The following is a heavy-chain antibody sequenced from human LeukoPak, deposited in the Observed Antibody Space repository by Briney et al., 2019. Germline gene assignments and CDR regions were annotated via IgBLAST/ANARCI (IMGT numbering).Heavy chain of an antibody. CDR2: IYHSGST. V-gene: IGHV4-38-2*02. CDR3: ARLILRNFDY. CDR1: GYCISSGYY. Sequence: SETLSLTCTVSGYCISSGYYWGWIRQPPGKGLEWIGSIYHSGSTYYNPSLKSRVTISVDTSKNQFSLKLSSVTAADTAVYYCARLILRNFDYWGQGTLVTVSS. J-gene: IGHJ4*02. D-gene: IGHD3-16*01.